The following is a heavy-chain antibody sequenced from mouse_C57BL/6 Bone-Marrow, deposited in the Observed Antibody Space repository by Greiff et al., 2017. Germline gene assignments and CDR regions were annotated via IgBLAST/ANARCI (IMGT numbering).Heavy chain of an antibody. V-gene: IGHV1-81*01. Sequence: QVQLQQSGAELARPGASVKLSCKASGYTFTSYGISWVKQRTGQGLEWIGEIYPRSGNTYYNEKFKGKATLTADKSSSTAYMELRGLTSEDSAVYFCASGGVYYGTPFAYWGQGTLVTVSA. J-gene: IGHJ3*01. CDR3: ASGGVYYGTPFAY. D-gene: IGHD2-1*01. CDR1: GYTFTSYG. CDR2: IYPRSGNT.